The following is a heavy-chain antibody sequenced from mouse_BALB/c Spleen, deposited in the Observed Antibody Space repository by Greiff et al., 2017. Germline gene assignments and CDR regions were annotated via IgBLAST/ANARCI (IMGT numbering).Heavy chain of an antibody. CDR2: ISYDGTN. CDR1: GYSITSGYY. D-gene: IGHD2-4*01. Sequence: ESGPGLVKPSQSLSLTCSVTGYSITSGYYWNWIRQFPGNKLEWMGYISYDGTNNYNPSLKNRISITRDTSKNQFFLKLNSVTTEDTATYYCAIYYDYDGDAMDYWGQGTSVTVSS. V-gene: IGHV3-6*02. CDR3: AIYYDYDGDAMDY. J-gene: IGHJ4*01.